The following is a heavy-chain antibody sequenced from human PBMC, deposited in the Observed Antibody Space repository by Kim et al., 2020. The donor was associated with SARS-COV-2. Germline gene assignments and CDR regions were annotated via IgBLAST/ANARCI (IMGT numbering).Heavy chain of an antibody. CDR3: ARGPGYSSGVDFDH. V-gene: IGHV3-66*02. J-gene: IGHJ5*02. CDR2: IYSGGTT. D-gene: IGHD5-12*01. Sequence: GGSLRLSCVASGFSVSNNYMSWVRQAPGKGLEWVSVIYSGGTTYYADSVKGRFTISRDSSKNTLYLQMNGLRAEDTAVYHCARGPGYSSGVDFDHWGQGILVTVSS. CDR1: GFSVSNNY.